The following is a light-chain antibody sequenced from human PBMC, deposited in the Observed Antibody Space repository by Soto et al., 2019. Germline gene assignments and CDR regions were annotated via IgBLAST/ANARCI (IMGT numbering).Light chain of an antibody. J-gene: IGKJ4*01. V-gene: IGKV3-11*01. CDR3: QQRSNWPPT. Sequence: EIVLTQSPATLSLSPGERATLSCRASQSVSSYLAWYQQKRGQAPRLLIHDAFNRATGIPARFSGSGSGTEFTLTISSLEPEDFAVYYCQQRSNWPPTFGGGTKVEIK. CDR1: QSVSSY. CDR2: DAF.